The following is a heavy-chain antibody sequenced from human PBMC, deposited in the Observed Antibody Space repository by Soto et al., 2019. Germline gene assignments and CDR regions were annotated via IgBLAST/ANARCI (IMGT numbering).Heavy chain of an antibody. Sequence: QVQLVESGGGVVQPGRSLRLSCAASGFTFSSYGMHWVRQAPGKGLEWVAVISYDGSNKYYADSVKGRFTISRDNSKNTLYLQMNSLRAEDTAVYYCAKDRDDSSGYYGYWVDYWGQGTLVTVSS. CDR3: AKDRDDSSGYYGYWVDY. D-gene: IGHD3-22*01. CDR1: GFTFSSYG. CDR2: ISYDGSNK. V-gene: IGHV3-30*18. J-gene: IGHJ4*02.